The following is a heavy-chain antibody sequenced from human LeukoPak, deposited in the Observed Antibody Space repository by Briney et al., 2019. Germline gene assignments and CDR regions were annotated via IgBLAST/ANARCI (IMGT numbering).Heavy chain of an antibody. CDR2: IYPGDSDT. V-gene: IGHV5-51*01. CDR3: ARLQDYYGSGSYFSY. CDR1: GYIFTSYW. J-gene: IGHJ4*02. D-gene: IGHD3-10*01. Sequence: GESLKISCKGSGYIFTSYWFGWVRQLPGKGLEWLGIIYPGDSDTRYSPSFQGQVTISADKSISTAYLQWSCLKASDTAMYYCARLQDYYGSGSYFSYWGQGTLVTVSS.